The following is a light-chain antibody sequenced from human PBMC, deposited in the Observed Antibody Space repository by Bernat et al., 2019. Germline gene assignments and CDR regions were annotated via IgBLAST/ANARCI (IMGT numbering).Light chain of an antibody. CDR1: QSVYTY. Sequence: EIVLTQSPATLSLSPGERATLSCRASQSVYTYLAWYQQKPGQAPRLLIYAASYRATGIPARFSGSGSGTDFTLAISRLEPEDFALYYCQERRKWPITFGQGTRLEI. J-gene: IGKJ5*01. CDR3: QERRKWPIT. CDR2: AAS. V-gene: IGKV3-11*01.